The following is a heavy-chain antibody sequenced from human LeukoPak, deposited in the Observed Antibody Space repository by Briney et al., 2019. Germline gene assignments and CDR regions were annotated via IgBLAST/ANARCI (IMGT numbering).Heavy chain of an antibody. J-gene: IGHJ4*02. D-gene: IGHD3-22*01. V-gene: IGHV3-73*01. CDR1: GFTLSDSA. Sequence: PGGSLRLSCAASGFTLSDSAVHWVPQASGKVLEWVRRIRSKANIYATAYGATVKGRLTMSRNDSKNTEYLQMRRLKTEDTAVYYCTRRFSDDSSGYYYYWGQGTLVTVSS. CDR3: TRRFSDDSSGYYYY. CDR2: IRSKANIYAT.